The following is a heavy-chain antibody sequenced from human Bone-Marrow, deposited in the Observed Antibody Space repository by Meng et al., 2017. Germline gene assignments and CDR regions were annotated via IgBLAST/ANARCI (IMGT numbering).Heavy chain of an antibody. CDR1: GFTFSNAW. J-gene: IGHJ4*02. CDR3: TTVKLGYCSGGSCYALMPGDY. CDR2: IKSKTDGGTT. V-gene: IGHV3-15*01. D-gene: IGHD2-15*01. Sequence: GESLKISCAASGFTFSNAWMSWVRQAPGKGLEWVGRIKSKTDGGTTDYAAPVKGRFTISRDDSKNTLYLQMNSLKTEDTAVYYCTTVKLGYCSGGSCYALMPGDYWGQGTLVTVSS.